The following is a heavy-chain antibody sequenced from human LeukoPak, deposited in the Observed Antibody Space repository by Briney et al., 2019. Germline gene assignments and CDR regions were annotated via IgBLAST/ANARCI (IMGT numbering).Heavy chain of an antibody. D-gene: IGHD3-22*01. J-gene: IGHJ3*02. V-gene: IGHV4-59*12. CDR2: IYYSGNT. Sequence: SETLSLTCTVSGGSISNYYWNWIRQPPGKGLEWIGSIYYSGNTHYNPSLKSRVTISVDTSKNQFSLKLSSVTAADTAVYYCARDAMIVVVINSLGAFDIWGQGTMVTVSS. CDR1: GGSISNYY. CDR3: ARDAMIVVVINSLGAFDI.